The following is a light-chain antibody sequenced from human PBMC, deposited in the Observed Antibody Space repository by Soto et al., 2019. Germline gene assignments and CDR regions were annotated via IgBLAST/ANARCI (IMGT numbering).Light chain of an antibody. CDR2: AAS. V-gene: IGKV1-39*01. CDR1: QSISSY. Sequence: DIQMTPSPSSLSASVGDRVTITCRASQSISSYLNWYQQKPWKAPKLLIYAASSLQSGVPSRFSGSGSGTDFTLTISSLQPDDFATYYCQQYNSYSPLTFGGGTKLEIK. J-gene: IGKJ4*01. CDR3: QQYNSYSPLT.